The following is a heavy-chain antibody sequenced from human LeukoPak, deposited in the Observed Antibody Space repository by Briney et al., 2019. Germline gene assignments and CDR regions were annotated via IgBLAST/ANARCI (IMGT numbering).Heavy chain of an antibody. CDR2: IYYSGST. CDR3: ARFGIAAAGQFFDY. CDR1: GGSISSYY. V-gene: IGHV4-59*06. J-gene: IGHJ4*02. Sequence: SETLSLTCTVSGGSISSYYWSWIRQPPGKGLEWIGYIYYSGSTYYNPSLKSRVTISVDTPKNQFSLKLSSVTAADTAVYYCARFGIAAAGQFFDYWGQGTLVTVSS. D-gene: IGHD6-25*01.